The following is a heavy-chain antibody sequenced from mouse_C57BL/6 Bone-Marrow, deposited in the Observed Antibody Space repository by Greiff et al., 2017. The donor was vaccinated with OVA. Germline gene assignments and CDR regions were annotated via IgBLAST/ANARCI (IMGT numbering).Heavy chain of an antibody. CDR2: IRSKSNNYAT. CDR1: GFSFNTYA. D-gene: IGHD1-1*01. J-gene: IGHJ4*01. CDR3: VRQPPRCLLRDYYAMDY. Sequence: DVHLVESGGGLVQPKGSLKLSCAASGFSFNTYAMNWVRQAPGKGLEWVARIRSKSNNYATYYADSVKDRFTISRDDSESMLYLQMNNLKTEDTAMNYCVRQPPRCLLRDYYAMDYWGQGTSVTVSS. V-gene: IGHV10-1*01.